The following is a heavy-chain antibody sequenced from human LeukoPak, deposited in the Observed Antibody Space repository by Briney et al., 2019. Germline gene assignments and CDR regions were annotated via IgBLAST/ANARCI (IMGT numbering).Heavy chain of an antibody. CDR3: ARAQWEQPFDY. J-gene: IGHJ4*02. CDR1: GGSFSGYY. Sequence: SETLSLTCAVYGGSFSGYYWSWIRQPPGMGPEWIGCIYHSGYTYYNPSLESRVAISVDTSKNQFSLILYSVTAADTAVYYCARAQWEQPFDYWGQGTLVTVSS. V-gene: IGHV4-34*11. D-gene: IGHD1-26*01. CDR2: IYHSGYT.